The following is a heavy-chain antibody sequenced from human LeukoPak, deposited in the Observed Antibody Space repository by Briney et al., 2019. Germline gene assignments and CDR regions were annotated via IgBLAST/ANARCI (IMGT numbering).Heavy chain of an antibody. Sequence: SETLSLTCAVYGGSFSGYYWSWIRQPPGKGLEWIGEINHSGSTNYNPSLKSRVTISVDTSKNQFSLKLSSVTAANTAVYYCARARVRRWFYPWSQGTLVTVSS. V-gene: IGHV4-34*01. D-gene: IGHD1-1*01. J-gene: IGHJ5*02. CDR1: GGSFSGYY. CDR3: ARARVRRWFYP. CDR2: INHSGST.